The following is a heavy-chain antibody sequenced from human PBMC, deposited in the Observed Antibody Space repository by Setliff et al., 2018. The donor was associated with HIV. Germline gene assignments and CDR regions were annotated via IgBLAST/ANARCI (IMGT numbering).Heavy chain of an antibody. CDR2: IYASGST. V-gene: IGHV4-4*08. CDR1: GGSISNYY. CDR3: ARVPFTTGFDY. D-gene: IGHD3-3*01. J-gene: IGHJ4*02. Sequence: SETLSLTCTVSGGSISNYYWSWIRQPPGKALEWIGYIYASGSTNYSPYLKSRVTISRETSENQFSLRLSSVTAADTAVYYCARVPFTTGFDYWGQGILVTVSS.